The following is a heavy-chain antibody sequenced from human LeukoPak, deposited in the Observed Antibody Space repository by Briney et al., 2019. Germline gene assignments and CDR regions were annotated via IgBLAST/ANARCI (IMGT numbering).Heavy chain of an antibody. J-gene: IGHJ4*02. CDR1: GSTFNRFA. V-gene: IGHV3-30*18. Sequence: GRSLRLSCAASGSTFNRFAMHWVRQAPGKGLEWVAVISYDGSDKYYADSVKGRFTISRDNSKNTLYLQMNSLRAEDTAVYYCAKDPYWGDEPFDYWGQGTLVTVSS. D-gene: IGHD3-16*01. CDR2: ISYDGSDK. CDR3: AKDPYWGDEPFDY.